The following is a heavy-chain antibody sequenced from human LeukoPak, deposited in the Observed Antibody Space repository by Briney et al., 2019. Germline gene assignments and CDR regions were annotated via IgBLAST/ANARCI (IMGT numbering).Heavy chain of an antibody. V-gene: IGHV4-59*08. CDR2: IYYGGST. J-gene: IGHJ5*02. Sequence: SETLSLTCTVSGGSISSYYWSWIRQPPGKGLEWIGYIYYGGSTNYNPSLKSRVTISVDASKNQFSLKLSSVTAADTAVYYCARLSSRNWFDPWGQGTLVTVSS. CDR1: GGSISSYY. CDR3: ARLSSRNWFDP.